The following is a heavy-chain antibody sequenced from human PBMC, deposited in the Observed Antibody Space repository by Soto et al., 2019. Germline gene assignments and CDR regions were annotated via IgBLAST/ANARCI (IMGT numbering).Heavy chain of an antibody. Sequence: QVQLVESGGGVVRPGRSLRLTCAASGFTFRNYGMHWVRQAPGKGLEWVAVISHDGSDKYYADSMKGRLIISRDNSENTLFLNMNSLKPEDTAVYYCAKENQHLVHDYWVQGTLVTVSS. CDR1: GFTFRNYG. J-gene: IGHJ4*02. D-gene: IGHD6-13*01. V-gene: IGHV3-30*18. CDR3: AKENQHLVHDY. CDR2: ISHDGSDK.